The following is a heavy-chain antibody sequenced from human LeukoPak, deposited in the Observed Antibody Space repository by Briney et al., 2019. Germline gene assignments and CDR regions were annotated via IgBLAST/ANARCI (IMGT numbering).Heavy chain of an antibody. V-gene: IGHV3-23*01. CDR3: AKSKVVAATMGRFDY. J-gene: IGHJ4*02. CDR1: GFTFSSYA. D-gene: IGHD2-15*01. CDR2: ISGSDGST. Sequence: GGSLRLSCAASGFTFSSYAMNWVRQAPGKGMEWVSTISGSDGSTYYADSVKGRFTISRDNSKNTLYLQMNSLRAEDTAVYYCAKSKVVAATMGRFDYWGQGTLVTVSS.